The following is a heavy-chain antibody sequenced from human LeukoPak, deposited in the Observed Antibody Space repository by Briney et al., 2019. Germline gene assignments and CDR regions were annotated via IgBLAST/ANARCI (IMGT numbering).Heavy chain of an antibody. Sequence: GESLKISCKGFGYRFTAYWIAWVRQLPGKGLELVGMIYPDDSDTRYSPSFQGQVTISVDKSISTAYLQWSSLKASDTAMYYCARQDYYDSSGYSLHAFDIWGQGTMVTVSS. CDR1: GYRFTAYW. CDR3: ARQDYYDSSGYSLHAFDI. D-gene: IGHD3-22*01. CDR2: IYPDDSDT. J-gene: IGHJ3*02. V-gene: IGHV5-51*01.